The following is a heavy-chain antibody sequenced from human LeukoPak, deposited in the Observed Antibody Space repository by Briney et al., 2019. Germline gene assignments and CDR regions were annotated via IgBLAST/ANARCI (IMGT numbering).Heavy chain of an antibody. CDR2: IHSPTGDI. CDR3: ARGRFFDY. CDR1: GFTFSSYS. V-gene: IGHV3-21*01. Sequence: PGGSLRLSCAASGFTFSSYSMNWVRQAPGKGLEWVSSIHSPTGDIYYADSVKGRFSISRDNANESLFLEMNSLRVEDTALYYCARGRFFDYWGQGVPVTVSS. J-gene: IGHJ4*02.